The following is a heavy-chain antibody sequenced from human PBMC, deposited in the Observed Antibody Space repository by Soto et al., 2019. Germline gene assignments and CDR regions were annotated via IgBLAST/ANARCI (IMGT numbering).Heavy chain of an antibody. V-gene: IGHV3-30-3*01. CDR3: ARTSIVGATVDY. Sequence: QVQLVESGGGVVQPGRSLRLSCAASGFTFSSYAIHWVRQAPGKGLEWVAVISYDGSNRYYADSVKGRFTISRDNSKNTLYLQMNSLRAEDTAVYYCARTSIVGATVDYWGQGPLVTVSS. J-gene: IGHJ4*02. CDR1: GFTFSSYA. CDR2: ISYDGSNR. D-gene: IGHD1-26*01.